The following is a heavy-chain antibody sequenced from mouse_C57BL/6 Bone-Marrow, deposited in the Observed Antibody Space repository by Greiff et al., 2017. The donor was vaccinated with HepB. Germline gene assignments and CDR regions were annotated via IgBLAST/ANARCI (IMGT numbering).Heavy chain of an antibody. CDR3: ARYGSSSYWYFDV. D-gene: IGHD1-1*01. CDR2: IDPSDSYT. CDR1: GYTFTSYW. Sequence: QVQLQQPGAELVMPGASVKLSCKASGYTFTSYWMHWVKQRPGQGLEWIGEIDPSDSYTNYNQKFKGKSTLTVDKSSSTAYMQLSSLTSEDSAVYYCARYGSSSYWYFDVWGTGTTVTVSS. J-gene: IGHJ1*03. V-gene: IGHV1-69*01.